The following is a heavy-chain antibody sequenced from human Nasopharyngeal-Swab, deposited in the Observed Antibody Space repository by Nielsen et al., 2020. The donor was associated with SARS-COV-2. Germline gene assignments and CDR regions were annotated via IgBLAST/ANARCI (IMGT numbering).Heavy chain of an antibody. D-gene: IGHD4-17*01. CDR1: GFTFSSYW. V-gene: IGHV4-34*01. CDR3: ARGQPVTTFYYYYGMDV. CDR2: INHSGST. Sequence: ESLKISCAASGFTFSSYWMSWIRQPPGKGLEWIGEINHSGSTNYNPSLKSRVTISVDTSKNQFSLKLSSVTAADTAVYYCARGQPVTTFYYYYGMDVWGQGTTVTVSS. J-gene: IGHJ6*02.